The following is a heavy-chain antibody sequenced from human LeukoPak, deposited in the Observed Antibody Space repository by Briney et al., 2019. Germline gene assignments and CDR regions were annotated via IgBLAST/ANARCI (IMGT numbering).Heavy chain of an antibody. Sequence: GESLKISCKGSGYTFTTYWIGWVRQMPGKGLEWMGIIYPGDSDARYSPSFQGQVTISADKSISTAYLQWTSLKASDTAMYYCARPGGYYNDYFDYWGQGTLVTVSS. CDR1: GYTFTTYW. CDR3: ARPGGYYNDYFDY. CDR2: IYPGDSDA. V-gene: IGHV5-51*01. J-gene: IGHJ4*02. D-gene: IGHD3-9*01.